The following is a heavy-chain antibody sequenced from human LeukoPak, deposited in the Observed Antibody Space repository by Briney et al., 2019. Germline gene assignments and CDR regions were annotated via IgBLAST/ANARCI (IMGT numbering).Heavy chain of an antibody. V-gene: IGHV3-7*01. D-gene: IGHD4-17*01. CDR1: GFIFSKYW. CDR3: ARDMGIYTNYGAY. J-gene: IGHJ4*02. CDR2: IKGDGSED. Sequence: GGSLRLSCAASGFIFSKYWMTWVRQPPGKGLEWVANIKGDGSEDGYVDSVKGRFTISRDNAQNSLFLQMDNLRGEDTAVYYCARDMGIYTNYGAYWGQGTLVTVSS.